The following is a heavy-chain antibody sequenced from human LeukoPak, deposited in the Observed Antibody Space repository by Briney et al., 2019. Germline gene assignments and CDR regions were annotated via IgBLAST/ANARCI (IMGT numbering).Heavy chain of an antibody. CDR3: AREYSRGRFDY. V-gene: IGHV6-1*01. Sequence: SQTLSLTCGISGDSVSSNSAAWNWIGHAPSRGLEWLGRTYYRSKWYNNSAVSVKSRITINPDSSKNQVSLQLNSVTPEDTAMYYCAREYSRGRFDYWGQGTLVTVSS. CDR1: GDSVSSNSAA. D-gene: IGHD5-18*01. CDR2: TYYRSKWYN. J-gene: IGHJ4*02.